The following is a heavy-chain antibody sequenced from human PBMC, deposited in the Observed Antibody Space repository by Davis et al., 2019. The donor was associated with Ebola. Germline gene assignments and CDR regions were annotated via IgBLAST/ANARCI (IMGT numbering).Heavy chain of an antibody. Sequence: GESLKISCAASGFTFSSYAMHWVRQAPGKGLEWVAVISYDGSNKYYADSVKGRFTISRDNSKNTLYLQMNSLRAEDTAVYYCARDRGGYCSGGSCLYYGMDVWGQGTTVTVSS. CDR1: GFTFSSYA. D-gene: IGHD2-15*01. V-gene: IGHV3-30-3*01. CDR2: ISYDGSNK. CDR3: ARDRGGYCSGGSCLYYGMDV. J-gene: IGHJ6*02.